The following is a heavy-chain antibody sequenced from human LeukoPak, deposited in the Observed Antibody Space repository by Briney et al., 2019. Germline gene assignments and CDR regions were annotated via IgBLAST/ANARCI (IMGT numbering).Heavy chain of an antibody. V-gene: IGHV3-30*18. D-gene: IGHD6-13*01. CDR2: ISYDGSNK. CDR1: GFTFSSYG. J-gene: IGHJ6*02. Sequence: GGSLRLSCAASGFTFSSYGMHWVRQAPGKRLEWVAVISYDGSNKYYADSVEGRFTISRDNSKNTLYLQMNSLRAEDTAVYYCAKDLGSSWYYYYYGMDVWGQGTTVTVSS. CDR3: AKDLGSSWYYYYYGMDV.